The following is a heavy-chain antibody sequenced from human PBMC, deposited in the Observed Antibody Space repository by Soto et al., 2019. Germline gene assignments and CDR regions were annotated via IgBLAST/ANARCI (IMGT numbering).Heavy chain of an antibody. D-gene: IGHD1-1*01. V-gene: IGHV3-9*01. J-gene: IGHJ4*02. CDR2: ISWNSGSI. CDR3: AKDIIHYPNYYFDY. Sequence: PGGSLRLSCAASGFTFDDYAMHWVRQAPGKGPEWVSGISWNSGSIGYADSVKGRFTISRDNAKNSLYLQMNSLRAEDTALYYCAKDIIHYPNYYFDYWGQGTLVTVSS. CDR1: GFTFDDYA.